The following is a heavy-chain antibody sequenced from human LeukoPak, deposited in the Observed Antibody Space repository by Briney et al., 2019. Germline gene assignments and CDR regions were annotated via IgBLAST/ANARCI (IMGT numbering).Heavy chain of an antibody. CDR2: INTNTGDP. Sequence: ASVKVSCKASGYTFTSYAMNWVRQAPGQGLEWMGWINTNTGDPTYAQGFTGRFVFSLDTSVSTAYLQISSLKAEDTAVYYCARERSVYYYYYGMDVWGQGTTVTVSS. J-gene: IGHJ6*02. D-gene: IGHD1-26*01. V-gene: IGHV7-4-1*02. CDR1: GYTFTSYA. CDR3: ARERSVYYYYYGMDV.